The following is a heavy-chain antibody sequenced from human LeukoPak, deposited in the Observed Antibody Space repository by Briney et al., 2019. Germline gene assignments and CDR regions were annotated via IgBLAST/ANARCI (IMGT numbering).Heavy chain of an antibody. CDR1: RFTLPSSA. CDR2: IVVGSGNT. V-gene: IGHV1-58*01. J-gene: IGHJ4*02. D-gene: IGHD3-22*01. CDR3: AADLGPGNSGYSSPIDY. Sequence: SVKVSCTASRFTLPSSAVQWVRQARGQRLEWIGWIVVGSGNTNYAQKLQERVTITRDMSTSTAYMELSSLRSEDTAVYYCAADLGPGNSGYSSPIDYWGQGTLVTVSS.